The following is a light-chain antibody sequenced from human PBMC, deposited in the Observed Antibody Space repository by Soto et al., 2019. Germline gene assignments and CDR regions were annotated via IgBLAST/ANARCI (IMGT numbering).Light chain of an antibody. CDR2: GAS. J-gene: IGKJ1*01. V-gene: IGKV3-20*01. CDR1: QSVSSNY. Sequence: EIVLTQSPGTLSLYPGERATLSCRASQSVSSNYLAWYQRKPGQAPRLLIYGASSRATGIPNRFSGSGSRTNFTLTRKRLEPEDFAVYSCQQYGSSPTTFCQRTNVEIK. CDR3: QQYGSSPTT.